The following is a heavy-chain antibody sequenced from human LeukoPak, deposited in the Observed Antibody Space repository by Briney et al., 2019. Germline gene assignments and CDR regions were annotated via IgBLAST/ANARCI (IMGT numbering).Heavy chain of an antibody. CDR1: GGSFSGYY. CDR2: INHSGST. CDR3: ARLRYFDWLSVDP. V-gene: IGHV4-34*01. Sequence: PSETLSLTCAVYGGSFSGYYWSWIRPPPGKGLEWIGEINHSGSTNYNPSLKSRVTISVDTSKNQFSLKLGSVTAADTAVYYCARLRYFDWLSVDPWGQGTLVTVSS. J-gene: IGHJ5*02. D-gene: IGHD3-9*01.